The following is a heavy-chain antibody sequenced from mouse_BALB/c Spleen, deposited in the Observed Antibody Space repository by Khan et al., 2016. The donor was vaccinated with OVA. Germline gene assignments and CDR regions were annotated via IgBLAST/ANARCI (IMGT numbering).Heavy chain of an antibody. J-gene: IGHJ3*01. D-gene: IGHD1-1*01. V-gene: IGHV1S135*01. Sequence: EVQLQESGPELMKPGASVKISCKASGYSFTTYYIHWVKQSHGKSLEWIGYIDPFNDDTNYYQTFKGKAKLTVDKSSSTAYMHRSSLTAEDSAVYYCERHGSISWFAYWGQGTLVTVSA. CDR2: IDPFNDDT. CDR1: GYSFTTYY. CDR3: ERHGSISWFAY.